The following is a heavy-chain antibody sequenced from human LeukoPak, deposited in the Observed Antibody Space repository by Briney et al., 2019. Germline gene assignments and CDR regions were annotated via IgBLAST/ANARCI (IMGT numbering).Heavy chain of an antibody. CDR1: GYTFTDYY. CDR2: INPKSGGT. J-gene: IGHJ4*02. D-gene: IGHD3-10*01. Sequence: ASVKVSCKASGYTFTDYYMHWVRQAPGQGLEWMGWINPKSGGTNYAQQFQGRVTMTRDTSIGTAYMELSRLRSDDTAMYYCARDKLRYFDYWGQGTLVTVSS. CDR3: ARDKLRYFDY. V-gene: IGHV1-2*02.